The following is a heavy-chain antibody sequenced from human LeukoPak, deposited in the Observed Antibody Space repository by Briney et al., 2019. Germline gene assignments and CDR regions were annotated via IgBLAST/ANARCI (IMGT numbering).Heavy chain of an antibody. CDR2: ISTSSIYI. Sequence: GRSLRLSCAASGFTFSSYSMNWVRQAPGKGLEWVSSISTSSIYIYYADSMKGRFTISRDNAKKSLYLQMNSLRAEDTAVYYCARGHGVVAASDDAFDIWGQGTMVTVSS. J-gene: IGHJ3*02. CDR1: GFTFSSYS. D-gene: IGHD2-2*01. V-gene: IGHV3-21*01. CDR3: ARGHGVVAASDDAFDI.